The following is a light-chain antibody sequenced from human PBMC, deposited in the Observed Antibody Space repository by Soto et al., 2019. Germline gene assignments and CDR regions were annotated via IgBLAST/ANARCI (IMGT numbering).Light chain of an antibody. Sequence: EIVLTQSPGTLSLSPGKRATISCRASQTISSNYLAWYRQKPGQAPRLLIYAASNRARGIPDRFGGSGSGTDFSHTVSRLEPEDFAVYDWQQYGSAPWTFGQGTKVEI. CDR1: QTISSNY. V-gene: IGKV3-20*01. CDR3: QQYGSAPWT. CDR2: AAS. J-gene: IGKJ1*01.